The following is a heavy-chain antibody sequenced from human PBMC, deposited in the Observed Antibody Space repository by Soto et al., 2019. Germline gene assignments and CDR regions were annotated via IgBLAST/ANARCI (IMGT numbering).Heavy chain of an antibody. CDR3: AKPLAAPSTYYYYGMDV. CDR2: ISYDGSNK. D-gene: IGHD6-13*01. V-gene: IGHV3-30*18. Sequence: GGSLRLSCAASGFTVSSNYMSWVRQAPGKGLEWVSVISYDGSNKYYADSVRGRFTISRDNSKNTLYLQMNSLRAEDTAVYYCAKPLAAPSTYYYYGMDVWGQGTTVTVSS. CDR1: GFTVSSNY. J-gene: IGHJ6*02.